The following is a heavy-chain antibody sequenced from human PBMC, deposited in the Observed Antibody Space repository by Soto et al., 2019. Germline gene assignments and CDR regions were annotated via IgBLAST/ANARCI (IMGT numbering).Heavy chain of an antibody. V-gene: IGHV1-69*01. Sequence: QVQLVQSGAEVKKPGSAVKVSCKASGGTFTKYAMNWVRQAPGQAPAWMGGIIPIFDTPRYAQRFQGRVTITVDESTNTAYMDLSSLTFEDTAMYYCARSIGSGGVVGGFDYWGQGTLVTVSS. CDR1: GGTFTKYA. D-gene: IGHD3-16*02. CDR3: ARSIGSGGVVGGFDY. CDR2: IIPIFDTP. J-gene: IGHJ4*02.